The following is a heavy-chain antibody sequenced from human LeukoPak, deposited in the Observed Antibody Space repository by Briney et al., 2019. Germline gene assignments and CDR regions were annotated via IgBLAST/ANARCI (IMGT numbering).Heavy chain of an antibody. D-gene: IGHD6-13*01. CDR2: TYYRSKWYN. CDR3: ARDGSKGRSSSWYEGFDP. V-gene: IGHV6-1*01. CDR1: GDSVSSNSAA. J-gene: IGHJ5*02. Sequence: SQTLSLTCAISGDSVSSNSAAWNWIRQSPSRGLEWLGRTYYRSKWYNDYAVSVKSRITTNPDTSKNQFSLQLNPVTPEDTAVYYCARDGSKGRSSSWYEGFDPWGQGTLVTVSS.